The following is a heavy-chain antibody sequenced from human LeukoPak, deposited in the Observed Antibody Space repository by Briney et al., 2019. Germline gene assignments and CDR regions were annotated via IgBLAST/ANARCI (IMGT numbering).Heavy chain of an antibody. CDR2: INPNSGGT. V-gene: IGHV1-2*02. CDR3: ARDKWELRGRNWFDP. D-gene: IGHD1-26*01. Sequence: ASLKVSCKASGYTFTGYYMHWVRQAPGQGLEWMGWINPNSGGTNYAQKFQGRVTMTRDTSISTAYMELSRLRSDDTAVYYCARDKWELRGRNWFDPWGQGTLVTVSS. J-gene: IGHJ5*02. CDR1: GYTFTGYY.